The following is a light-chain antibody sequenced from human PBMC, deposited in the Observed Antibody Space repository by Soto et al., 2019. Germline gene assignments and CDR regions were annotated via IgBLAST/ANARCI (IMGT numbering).Light chain of an antibody. V-gene: IGKV1-12*01. CDR1: QDISTR. J-gene: IGKJ1*01. CDR2: AAS. Sequence: DIQMTQSPSSLSASVGDRVTINCRASQDISTRLAWYQHKPGKAPKLLIYAASNLQSGVPSRFSGSGFGTDFSLTISSLQPEDFTTYYCQQTKTPGTFGQGTKVDIK. CDR3: QQTKTPGT.